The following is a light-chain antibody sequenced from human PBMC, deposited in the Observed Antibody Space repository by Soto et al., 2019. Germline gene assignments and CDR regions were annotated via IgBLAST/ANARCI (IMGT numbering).Light chain of an antibody. V-gene: IGKV1-39*01. CDR2: AAS. CDR1: QSISSY. J-gene: IGKJ1*01. CDR3: QQSYRTPRP. Sequence: DIQMTQSPSSLSASVGDRVTITCRASQSISSYLNWYQQKPGKDPKLLIYAASSLQSGVPSRFSGRGSGTDFTLTISSLQPEDFATYYCQQSYRTPRPFGQGTKVEIK.